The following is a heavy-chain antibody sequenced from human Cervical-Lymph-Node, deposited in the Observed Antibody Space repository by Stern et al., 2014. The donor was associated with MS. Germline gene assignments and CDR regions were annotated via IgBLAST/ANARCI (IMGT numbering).Heavy chain of an antibody. CDR1: GFTFSSYA. CDR3: IYDFWSGRYYFDY. CDR2: ISGSGGST. J-gene: IGHJ4*02. D-gene: IGHD3-3*01. Sequence: EMQLVESGGGLVQPGGSLRLSCAASGFTFSSYAMSWVRQAPGKGLEWVSAISGSGGSTYYADSVKGRFTISRDNSKNTLYLQMNSLRAEDTAVYYCIYDFWSGRYYFDYWGQGTLVTVSS. V-gene: IGHV3-23*04.